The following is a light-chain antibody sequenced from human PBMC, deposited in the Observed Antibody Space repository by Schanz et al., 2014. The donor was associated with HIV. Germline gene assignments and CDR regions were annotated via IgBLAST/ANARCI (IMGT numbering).Light chain of an antibody. CDR3: QQRSEWPLT. Sequence: IVLTQSPATLSLSPGERATLSCRASQSISRSSIAWYRQKPGQAPRLLIYGASSRATGIPDRFSGSGSGTDFTLTISSLEPEDFAVYYCQQRSEWPLTFGGGTKLEIK. CDR2: GAS. V-gene: IGKV3D-20*02. CDR1: QSISRSS. J-gene: IGKJ4*01.